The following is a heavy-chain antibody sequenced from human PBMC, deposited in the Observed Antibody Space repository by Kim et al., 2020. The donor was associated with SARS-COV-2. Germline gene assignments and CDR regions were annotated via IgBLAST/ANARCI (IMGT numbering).Heavy chain of an antibody. Sequence: ADSVKGRFTISRDNSKNTLYLHMNSLRAEDTAVYYCASRHLYSSSWSFDYWGQGTLVTVSS. CDR3: ASRHLYSSSWSFDY. D-gene: IGHD6-13*01. J-gene: IGHJ4*02. V-gene: IGHV3-23*01.